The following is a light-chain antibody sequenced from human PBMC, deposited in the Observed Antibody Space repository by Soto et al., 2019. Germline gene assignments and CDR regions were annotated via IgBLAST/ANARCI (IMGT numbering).Light chain of an antibody. J-gene: IGLJ7*01. Sequence: QAVVTQPPSASGTPGQRVTISCSGSSSNIGSNTVNWYQQLPGTTPKLLIYSNNQRPSGVPVRFSGSKSGTSASLASSGLQSEDEADYYCAAWDDYLKGPVFGGGTQLTVL. CDR1: SSNIGSNT. CDR2: SNN. CDR3: AAWDDYLKGPV. V-gene: IGLV1-44*01.